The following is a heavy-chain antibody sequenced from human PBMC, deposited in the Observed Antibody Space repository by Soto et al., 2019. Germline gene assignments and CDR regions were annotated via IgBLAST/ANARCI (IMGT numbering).Heavy chain of an antibody. V-gene: IGHV1-69*13. J-gene: IGHJ6*02. Sequence: GASVKVSCKASGGTFSSYAISWVRQAPGQGLEWMGGIIPIFGTANYAQKFQGRVTITADESTSTAYMELSSLRSEDTAVYYCARDLAARHFYGMDVWGQGTTVTVSS. D-gene: IGHD6-6*01. CDR3: ARDLAARHFYGMDV. CDR2: IIPIFGTA. CDR1: GGTFSSYA.